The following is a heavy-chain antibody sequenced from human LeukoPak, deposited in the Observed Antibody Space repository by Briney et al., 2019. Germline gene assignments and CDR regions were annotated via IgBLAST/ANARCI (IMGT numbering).Heavy chain of an antibody. J-gene: IGHJ4*02. V-gene: IGHV4-34*01. CDR2: INHNGST. CDR1: GGSFSDYY. CDR3: ASPWDF. Sequence: SETLSLTCAVYGGSFSDYYWNWIRQPPGKGLEWIGEINHNGSTNYNPSLKSRVTISIDTSKNQFSLKLSSVTAADTAVYYCASPWDFWGQGTLVTVSS.